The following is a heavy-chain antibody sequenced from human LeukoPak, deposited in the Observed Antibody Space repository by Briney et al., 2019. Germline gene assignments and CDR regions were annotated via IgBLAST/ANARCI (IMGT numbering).Heavy chain of an antibody. CDR1: GFMFSRYS. Sequence: GGSLRLSCVGSGFMFSRYSMGWVRQAPGKGLEWVSYIRGSGGTTHYADSVKGRFTISRDNSKNTVYLQMNSLRAEDTAVYYCAKDLGTSQDFDYWGQGTLVTVSS. CDR3: AKDLGTSQDFDY. V-gene: IGHV3-23*01. CDR2: IRGSGGTT. J-gene: IGHJ4*02.